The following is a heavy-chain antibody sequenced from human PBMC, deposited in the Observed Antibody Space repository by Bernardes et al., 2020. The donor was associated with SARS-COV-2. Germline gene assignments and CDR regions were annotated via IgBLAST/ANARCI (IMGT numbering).Heavy chain of an antibody. Sequence: SETLSLTCTVSGGSISSSSYYWGWIRQPPGKGLEWIGSIYYSGSTYYNPSLKSRVTIPVDTSKNQFPLKLSSVTAADTAVYYCARCVADYYDSSGDYYYYYGMDVWGQGTTVTVSS. CDR2: IYYSGST. CDR1: GGSISSSSYY. D-gene: IGHD3-22*01. V-gene: IGHV4-39*01. J-gene: IGHJ6*02. CDR3: ARCVADYYDSSGDYYYYYGMDV.